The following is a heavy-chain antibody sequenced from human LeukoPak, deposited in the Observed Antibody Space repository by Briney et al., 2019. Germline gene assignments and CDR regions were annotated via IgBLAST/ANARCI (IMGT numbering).Heavy chain of an antibody. CDR3: ATGGHVRVYDSSAYYGHY. CDR1: GYTFRSLG. D-gene: IGHD3-22*01. V-gene: IGHV1-46*01. CDR2: INPNRGST. J-gene: IGHJ4*02. Sequence: ASVKVSCKASGYTFRSLGISWVRQAPGQGLEWMGIINPNRGSTSYAQKFQGRVTMTRDMSTSTVYMELSSLRSEDTAVYYCATGGHVRVYDSSAYYGHYWGQGTLVTVSS.